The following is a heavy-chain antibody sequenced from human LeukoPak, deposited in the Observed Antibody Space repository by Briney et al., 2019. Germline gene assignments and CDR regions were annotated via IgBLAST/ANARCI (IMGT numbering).Heavy chain of an antibody. V-gene: IGHV4-4*07. CDR3: ARDGAEDIVVVPAARDDNWFDP. J-gene: IGHJ5*02. D-gene: IGHD2-2*01. CDR2: IYTSGST. Sequence: SETLSLTCTVSGGSISSYYWSWIRQPAGKGLEWIGRIYTSGSTSYNPSLKSRVTMSVDTSKNQFSLKLSSVTAADTAVYYCARDGAEDIVVVPAARDDNWFDPWGREPWSPSPQ. CDR1: GGSISSYY.